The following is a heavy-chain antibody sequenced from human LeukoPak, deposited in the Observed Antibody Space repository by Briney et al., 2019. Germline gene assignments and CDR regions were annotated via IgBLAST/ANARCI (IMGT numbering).Heavy chain of an antibody. CDR1: GCTCSSYA. Sequence: GASVKVSCKASGCTCSSYAISWVRQAPGQGLEWMGGIIPIFGTANYAQKFQGRVTITADESTSTAYMELSSLRSEDTAVYYCASSSGSYRVPGKFDYWGQGTLVTVSS. J-gene: IGHJ4*02. CDR2: IIPIFGTA. V-gene: IGHV1-69*13. CDR3: ASSSGSYRVPGKFDY. D-gene: IGHD1-26*01.